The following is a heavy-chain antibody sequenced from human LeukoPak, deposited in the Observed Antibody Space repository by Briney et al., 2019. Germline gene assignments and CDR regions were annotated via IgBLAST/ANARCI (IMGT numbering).Heavy chain of an antibody. J-gene: IGHJ4*02. CDR1: GFTFSSYA. V-gene: IGHV3-23*01. CDR3: ARLPTFYYDSSHYHYDY. Sequence: GGSLRLSCAASGFTFSSYAMSWVRQAPGKGLEWVSSISGSGPSTDYADSVKGRFTISRDKSKNTLYLQMNSLRAEDTAVYYCARLPTFYYDSSHYHYDYWGQGTLVTVSS. D-gene: IGHD3-22*01. CDR2: ISGSGPST.